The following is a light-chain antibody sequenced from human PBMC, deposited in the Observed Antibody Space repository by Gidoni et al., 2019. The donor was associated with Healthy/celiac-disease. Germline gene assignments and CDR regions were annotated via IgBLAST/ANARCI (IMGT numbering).Light chain of an antibody. V-gene: IGKV4-1*01. CDR1: QSVLYSSNNKNY. CDR3: QQYYNTPYT. J-gene: IGKJ2*01. Sequence: DIVMTQSPDSLAVSLGERATINCKSSQSVLYSSNNKNYLVWYQQKPGQPPKLLIYWASTRESGVPYRFSGSGSGTDFTLTISSLQAEDVAVYYCQQYYNTPYTFGQGTKLEIK. CDR2: WAS.